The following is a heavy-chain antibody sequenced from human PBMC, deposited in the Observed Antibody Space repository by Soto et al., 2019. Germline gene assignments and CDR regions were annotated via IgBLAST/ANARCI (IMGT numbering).Heavy chain of an antibody. CDR3: AKQFGGVIVDAFDI. CDR1: GFTFSSYG. V-gene: IGHV3-30*18. D-gene: IGHD3-16*02. Sequence: QVQLVESGGGVVQPGRSLRLSCAASGFTFSSYGMHWVRQAPGKGLEWVAVISYDGSNKYYADSVKGRFTISRDNSKNPQYLQMNCLRAEDTAVYYCAKQFGGVIVDAFDIWGQGTMVTVSS. CDR2: ISYDGSNK. J-gene: IGHJ3*02.